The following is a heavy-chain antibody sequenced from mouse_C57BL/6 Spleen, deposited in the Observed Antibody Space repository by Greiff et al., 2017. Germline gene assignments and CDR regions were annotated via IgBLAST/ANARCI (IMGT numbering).Heavy chain of an antibody. D-gene: IGHD1-1*01. J-gene: IGHJ1*03. Sequence: QVQLQQPGAELVMPGASVKLSCKASGYTFTSYWMHWVKQRPGQGLEWIGEIDPSDSYTNYNQKFKGKSTLTVDKSSSTAYMQLSSLTSEDSAVYYCARNDGSRGYCDVWGTGTTVTVSS. V-gene: IGHV1-69*01. CDR2: IDPSDSYT. CDR1: GYTFTSYW. CDR3: ARNDGSRGYCDV.